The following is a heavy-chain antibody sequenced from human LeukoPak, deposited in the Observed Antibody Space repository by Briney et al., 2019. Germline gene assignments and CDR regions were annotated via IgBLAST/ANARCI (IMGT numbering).Heavy chain of an antibody. J-gene: IGHJ4*02. D-gene: IGHD3-3*01. V-gene: IGHV4-34*01. CDR2: INHSGST. Sequence: SETLSLTCAVYGGSFSGYYWSWIRQPPGKGLEWIGEINHSGSTNYNPSLKSRVTISVDTSKNQFSLKLSSVTAADTAVYYCARGNRITIFGVVLRGYYFDYWGQGTLVTVSS. CDR1: GGSFSGYY. CDR3: ARGNRITIFGVVLRGYYFDY.